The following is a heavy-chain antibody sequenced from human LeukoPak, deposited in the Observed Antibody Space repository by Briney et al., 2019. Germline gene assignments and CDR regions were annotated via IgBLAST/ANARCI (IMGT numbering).Heavy chain of an antibody. CDR2: ISPNSGGT. D-gene: IGHD3-22*01. Sequence: GASVKVSCKASGYSFSGHYMHWVRQAPGQGPEWMGWISPNSGGTNYAQKFQGRVTMTRDTSTSTAYMELSRLRSDDTAVYYCARRQHYYDSSGLGGWFDPWGQGTLVTVSS. V-gene: IGHV1-2*02. CDR1: GYSFSGHY. J-gene: IGHJ5*02. CDR3: ARRQHYYDSSGLGGWFDP.